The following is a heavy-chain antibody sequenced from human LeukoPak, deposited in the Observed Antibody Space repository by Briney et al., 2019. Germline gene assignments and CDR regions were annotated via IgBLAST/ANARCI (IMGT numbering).Heavy chain of an antibody. Sequence: ASVKVSCKASGYTFTGYYMHWVRQAPGQELEWMGWIYPNNGGTNYAQNFQGRVTMTRDTSMSTAYMELSSLRSDDTALYYCARFSGSSNFDYWGQGTLVTVSS. J-gene: IGHJ4*02. CDR1: GYTFTGYY. CDR3: ARFSGSSNFDY. V-gene: IGHV1-2*02. CDR2: IYPNNGGT. D-gene: IGHD1-26*01.